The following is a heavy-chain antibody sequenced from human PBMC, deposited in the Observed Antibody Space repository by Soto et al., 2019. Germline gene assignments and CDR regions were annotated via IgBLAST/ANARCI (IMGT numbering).Heavy chain of an antibody. D-gene: IGHD4-17*01. Sequence: QVQLVQSGPDLKRPGASMKVYCKASGYTFTSYGISWVRQAPGQGLEWMAWISPLKGRTQYSQKAQGRVTLSTDTYSNTAYMEMTTLRVDDTAVYYCAMDYGDRPEYFKHWGQGTLVTVS. CDR3: AMDYGDRPEYFKH. V-gene: IGHV1-18*04. CDR1: GYTFTSYG. J-gene: IGHJ1*01. CDR2: ISPLKGRT.